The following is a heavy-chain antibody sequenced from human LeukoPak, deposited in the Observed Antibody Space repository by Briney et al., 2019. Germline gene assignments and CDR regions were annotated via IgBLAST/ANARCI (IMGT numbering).Heavy chain of an antibody. D-gene: IGHD3-22*01. CDR1: GYTFTSYG. CDR2: ISAYNGNT. J-gene: IGHJ5*02. CDR3: ARDYYDSSGYELGFDP. V-gene: IGHV1-18*01. Sequence: ASVKVSCKASGYTFTSYGISWVRQAPGQGLEWMGWISAYNGNTNYAQKLQGRVTMTTDTSTSTAYMELRSLRSDDTAVYYCARDYYDSSGYELGFDPWGQGTLVTVSS.